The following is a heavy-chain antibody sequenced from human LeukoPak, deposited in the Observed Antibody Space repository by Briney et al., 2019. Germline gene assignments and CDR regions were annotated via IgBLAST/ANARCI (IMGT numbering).Heavy chain of an antibody. V-gene: IGHV3-7*03. J-gene: IGHJ6*02. D-gene: IGHD3-16*01. Sequence: GESLRLSCEASGFTFSSYWMNWARQAPGKGLEWVASINHNGNVNYYVDSVKGRFTISRDNAKNSLYLQMSNLRAEDTAVYFCARGGGLDVWGQGATVTVSS. CDR1: GFTFSSYW. CDR2: INHNGNVN. CDR3: ARGGGLDV.